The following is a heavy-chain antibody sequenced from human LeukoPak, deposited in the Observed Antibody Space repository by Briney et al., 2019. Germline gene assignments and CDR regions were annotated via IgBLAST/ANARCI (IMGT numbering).Heavy chain of an antibody. CDR1: GFTFSSYW. V-gene: IGHV3-7*01. CDR3: ARVSSFYRHPPGYFDL. D-gene: IGHD4-11*01. J-gene: IGHJ2*01. Sequence: GGSLRLSCAASGFTFSSYWMSWVRQAPGKGLEWVANIKQDGSEKYYVDSVKGRFTISRDNAKNSLYLQVNSLRAEDMAVYYCARVSSFYRHPPGYFDLWGRGTLVTVSS. CDR2: IKQDGSEK.